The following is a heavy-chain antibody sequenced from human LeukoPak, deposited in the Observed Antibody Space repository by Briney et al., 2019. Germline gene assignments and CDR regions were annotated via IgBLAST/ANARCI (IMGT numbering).Heavy chain of an antibody. CDR3: ARVAWFGELLFDY. V-gene: IGHV3-11*04. Sequence: NPGGSLRLSCAASGYTFSDYYMSWIRQAPGKGLEWVSYISSSGSTIYYADSVKGRFTISRDNAKNSLYLQMNSLRAEDTAVYYCARVAWFGELLFDYWGQGTLVTVSS. CDR2: ISSSGSTI. CDR1: GYTFSDYY. J-gene: IGHJ4*02. D-gene: IGHD3-10*01.